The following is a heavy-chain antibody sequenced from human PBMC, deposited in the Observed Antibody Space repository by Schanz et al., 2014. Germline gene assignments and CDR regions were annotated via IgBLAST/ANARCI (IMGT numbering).Heavy chain of an antibody. V-gene: IGHV3-15*01. D-gene: IGHD3-10*01. CDR2: IKSKTDGGTR. CDR1: GFTFSSYA. CDR3: TADLWFGAVWGVW. Sequence: EVQLLESGGGLVQPGGSLRLSCAASGFTFSSYAMSWVRQAPGKGLQWVARIKSKTDGGTRDYAAPVKGRFTISTDDSKNRVYLKMNSLQTEDTAVYYCTADLWFGAVWGVWWGQGTLVTVSS. J-gene: IGHJ4*02.